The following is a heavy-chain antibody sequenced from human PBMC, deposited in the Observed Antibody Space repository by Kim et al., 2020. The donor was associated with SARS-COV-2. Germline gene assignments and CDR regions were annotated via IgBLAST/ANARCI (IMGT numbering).Heavy chain of an antibody. D-gene: IGHD5-12*01. J-gene: IGHJ5*02. CDR1: GFTFSSYW. Sequence: GGSLRLSCAASGFTFSSYWMSWVRQAPGKGLEWVANIKQDGSEKYYVDSVKGRFTISRDNAKNSLYLQMNSLRAEDTAVYYCARGEMATMSCWFDPWGQGTLVTVSS. CDR2: IKQDGSEK. V-gene: IGHV3-7*03. CDR3: ARGEMATMSCWFDP.